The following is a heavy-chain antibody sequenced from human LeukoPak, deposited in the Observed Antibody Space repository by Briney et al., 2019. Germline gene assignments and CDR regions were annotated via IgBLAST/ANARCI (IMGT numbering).Heavy chain of an antibody. CDR3: ARDGVLGTIFGGTTSGFDY. D-gene: IGHD3-3*01. J-gene: IGHJ4*02. CDR1: GFTFSDHY. Sequence: KSGGSLRLSCAASGFTFSDHYMSWIPQAPGKGLECVSYISSSGSTIYYADSAKGRFTISRDNAKNSLYRQMNSLRAEDTAVYYCARDGVLGTIFGGTTSGFDYWGQGTLVTVSS. CDR2: ISSSGSTI. V-gene: IGHV3-11*04.